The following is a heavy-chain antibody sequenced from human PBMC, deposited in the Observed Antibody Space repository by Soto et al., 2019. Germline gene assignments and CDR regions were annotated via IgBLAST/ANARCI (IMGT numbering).Heavy chain of an antibody. CDR3: ASRSSGWYFVY. J-gene: IGHJ4*02. Sequence: EVQLLESGGGLVQPGGSLRLSCAASGFTFSSYAMSWVRQAPGKGLEWVSIISGSGGSTYYADSVKGRFTISRDNSKHTLYLQMNSLRAEDTAVYYCASRSSGWYFVYWGQGTLVTVSS. CDR2: ISGSGGST. D-gene: IGHD6-19*01. V-gene: IGHV3-23*01. CDR1: GFTFSSYA.